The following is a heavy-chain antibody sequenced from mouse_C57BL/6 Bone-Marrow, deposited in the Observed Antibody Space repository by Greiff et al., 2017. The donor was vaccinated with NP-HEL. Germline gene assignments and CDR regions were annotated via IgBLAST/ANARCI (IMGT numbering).Heavy chain of an antibody. Sequence: QVQLQQSGAELARPGASVKLSCKASGYTFTSYGISWVKQRTGQGLEWIGEIYPRSGNTYYNEKFKGKATLTADKSSSTAYMELRSLTSEDSAVYFCARRVLRGAMDYWGQGTSVTVSS. CDR1: GYTFTSYG. J-gene: IGHJ4*01. V-gene: IGHV1-81*01. D-gene: IGHD1-1*01. CDR2: IYPRSGNT. CDR3: ARRVLRGAMDY.